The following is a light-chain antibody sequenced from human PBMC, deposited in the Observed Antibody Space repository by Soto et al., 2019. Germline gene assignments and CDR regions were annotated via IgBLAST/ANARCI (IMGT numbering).Light chain of an antibody. Sequence: EIVLTQSPGTLSLSPGERATLSCRASQSVSSSYLAWYQQKPGQAPRLLIYGASSRATGIPDRFSGSGSGTDFTLTISRLEPEDFEVYYCNQNCSSPSWAFRQGTKV. CDR2: GAS. CDR3: NQNCSSPSWA. V-gene: IGKV3-20*01. CDR1: QSVSSSY. J-gene: IGKJ1*01.